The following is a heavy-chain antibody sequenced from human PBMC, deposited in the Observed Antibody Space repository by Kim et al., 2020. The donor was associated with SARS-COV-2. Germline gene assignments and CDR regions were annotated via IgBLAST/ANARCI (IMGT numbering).Heavy chain of an antibody. V-gene: IGHV1-18*01. D-gene: IGHD2-8*02. CDR3: ARVEAPTRAVVFYWYFDL. Sequence: ASVKVSCKASGYTFTSYGISWVRQAPGQGLEWMGWISAYNGNTNYAQKLQGRVTMTTDTSTSTAYMELRSLRSDDTAVYYCARVEAPTRAVVFYWYFDLWGRGTLVTVSS. CDR2: ISAYNGNT. J-gene: IGHJ2*01. CDR1: GYTFTSYG.